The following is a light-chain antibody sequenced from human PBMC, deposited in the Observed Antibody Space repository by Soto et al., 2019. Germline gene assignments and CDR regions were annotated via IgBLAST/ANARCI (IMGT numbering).Light chain of an antibody. CDR2: GAS. V-gene: IGKV3-15*01. CDR1: QSVRSN. J-gene: IGKJ3*01. Sequence: IVMTQSPATLSVSPGERATLSCRASQSVRSNLAWYQHKPGQAPRLLIYGASTRATGIPVRFSGSGSGTDFTLTISSLQSEDLAVYYCQQYNNWPSFTFGPGTKVDIK. CDR3: QQYNNWPSFT.